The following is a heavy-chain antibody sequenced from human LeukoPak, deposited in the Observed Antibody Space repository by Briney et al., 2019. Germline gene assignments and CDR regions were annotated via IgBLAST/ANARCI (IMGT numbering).Heavy chain of an antibody. CDR2: ISGSGGST. J-gene: IGHJ3*02. Sequence: GGSLRLSCAASGFTFSSYAMSWVRQAPGKGLEWVSAISGSGGSTYYADSVKGRFTISRDNAKNSLYLQMHSLRAEDTAVYYCARDADYYGSGKDAFNIWGQGTMVTVSS. D-gene: IGHD3-10*01. CDR1: GFTFSSYA. CDR3: ARDADYYGSGKDAFNI. V-gene: IGHV3-23*01.